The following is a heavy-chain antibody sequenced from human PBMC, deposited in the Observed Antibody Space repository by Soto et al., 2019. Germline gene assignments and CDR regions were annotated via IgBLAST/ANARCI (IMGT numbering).Heavy chain of an antibody. Sequence: PSETLSLTCAVYGGSFSGYYWTWIRQPPGKGLEWIGEINHSGTIKFKPSLKSRLTISLDTSKKHFSLKLSSVNDADTAAYYCARADRTLVNCYSLEVWGKGSKVTVSS. CDR1: GGSFSGYY. J-gene: IGHJ6*04. CDR2: INHSGTI. D-gene: IGHD2-21*01. V-gene: IGHV4-34*01. CDR3: ARADRTLVNCYSLEV.